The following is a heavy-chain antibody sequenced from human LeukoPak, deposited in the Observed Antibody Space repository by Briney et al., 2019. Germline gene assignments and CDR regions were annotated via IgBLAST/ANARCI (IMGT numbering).Heavy chain of an antibody. V-gene: IGHV4-34*01. Sequence: PSETLSLTCAVYGGSFSVYYWSWIRQPPGKGLEWIGEINHSGSTNYNPSLKSRVTISVDTSKNQFSLKLSSVTAADTAVYYCARAALGYCSGGSCRNDAFDIWGQGTMVTVSS. CDR2: INHSGST. CDR3: ARAALGYCSGGSCRNDAFDI. D-gene: IGHD2-15*01. CDR1: GGSFSVYY. J-gene: IGHJ3*02.